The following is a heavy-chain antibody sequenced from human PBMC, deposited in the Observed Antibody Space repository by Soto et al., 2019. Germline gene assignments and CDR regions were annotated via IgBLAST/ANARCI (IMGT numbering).Heavy chain of an antibody. Sequence: QVQLQESGPGLVKPSETLSLTCIVSGGSVSSGTYYWSWIRQPPGEGLEWIGYIYYTGRTHYNPSLKSRLTISIDTSKNQFSLRLSSVIAADTAVYYCARERSNSPDYFEDWGQGILVTVSS. J-gene: IGHJ4*02. D-gene: IGHD6-6*01. V-gene: IGHV4-30-4*01. CDR1: GGSVSSGTYY. CDR2: IYYTGRT. CDR3: ARERSNSPDYFED.